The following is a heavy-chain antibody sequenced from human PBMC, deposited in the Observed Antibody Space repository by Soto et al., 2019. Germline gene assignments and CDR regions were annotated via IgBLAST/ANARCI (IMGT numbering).Heavy chain of an antibody. V-gene: IGHV2-5*02. CDR1: GFSLRTSGVG. CDR3: ALLVAGNFHY. J-gene: IGHJ4*02. Sequence: QITLKESGPTLVKPTPTLTLTCTFPGFSLRTSGVGVGWIRPPPGKALEWLALIYWDDDERYSPSLKSRLTITKDTSKMHVVLTVTTADPDDTTKYSCALLVAGNFHYWGQGSLVTVSS. CDR2: IYWDDDE.